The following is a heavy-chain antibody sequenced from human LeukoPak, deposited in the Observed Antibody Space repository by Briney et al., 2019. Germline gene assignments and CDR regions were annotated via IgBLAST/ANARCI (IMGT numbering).Heavy chain of an antibody. D-gene: IGHD6-19*01. V-gene: IGHV4-38-2*02. Sequence: SETLSLTCTVSGYSISSGYYWGWIRQPPGKGLEWIGSIYHSGSTYYNPSLKSRVTISVDTSKNQFSLKLSSVTAADTAVYYCARSWHSGWERGWYYFDYWGQGTLVTVSS. J-gene: IGHJ4*02. CDR2: IYHSGST. CDR1: GYSISSGYY. CDR3: ARSWHSGWERGWYYFDY.